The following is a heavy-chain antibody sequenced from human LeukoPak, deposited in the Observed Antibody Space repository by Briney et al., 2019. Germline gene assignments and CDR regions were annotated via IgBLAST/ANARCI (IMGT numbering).Heavy chain of an antibody. CDR2: IYTSGST. CDR1: GGSISSGIYY. J-gene: IGHJ4*02. Sequence: SQTLFLTCTVSGGSISSGIYYWSWIRQPAGKGLEWIGRIYTSGSTNYNPSLKSRVTISVDTSKNQFSLKLSSVTAADTAVYYCARDGSTQFDYWGQGTLVTVSS. CDR3: ARDGSTQFDY. V-gene: IGHV4-61*02. D-gene: IGHD1-1*01.